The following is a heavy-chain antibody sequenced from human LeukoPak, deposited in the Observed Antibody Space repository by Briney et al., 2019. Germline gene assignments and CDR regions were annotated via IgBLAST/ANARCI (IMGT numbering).Heavy chain of an antibody. Sequence: GGSLRLSCAASGFPFGSYVMSWVRQAPGKGLEWIAYINHNAEMIFYPDFVKGRFTISRDNPKKSLYLQMNALRYEDTAIYYCARDHDWAFDLWGQGTLVTVS. CDR3: ARDHDWAFDL. CDR2: INHNAEMI. V-gene: IGHV3-48*02. J-gene: IGHJ4*02. D-gene: IGHD3-9*01. CDR1: GFPFGSYV.